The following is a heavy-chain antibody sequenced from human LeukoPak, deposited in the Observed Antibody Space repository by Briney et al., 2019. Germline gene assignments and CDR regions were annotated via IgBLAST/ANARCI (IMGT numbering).Heavy chain of an antibody. Sequence: GGSLRLSCAASGFTVSSNYMSWVRQAPGKGLEWVSVIYSGGSTFYADSVKGRFTISRDNSKNTLYLQMNSLRAEDTAVYYCARGLVTRGLFDIWGQGTMVTVSS. CDR1: GFTVSSNY. J-gene: IGHJ3*02. D-gene: IGHD2-21*02. CDR3: ARGLVTRGLFDI. CDR2: IYSGGST. V-gene: IGHV3-66*01.